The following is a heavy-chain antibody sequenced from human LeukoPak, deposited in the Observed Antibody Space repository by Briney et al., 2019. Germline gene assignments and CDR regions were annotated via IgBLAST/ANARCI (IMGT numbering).Heavy chain of an antibody. D-gene: IGHD4-23*01. Sequence: SETLSLTCTVSGGSISSYYWSWIRQPPGKGLEWIGYIYYSGSTNYNPSLKSRVTISVDTSKNQFSLKLSSVTAADAAVYYCARGGVTTVVTPFDYWGQGTLVTVSS. CDR3: ARGGVTTVVTPFDY. CDR2: IYYSGST. V-gene: IGHV4-59*12. CDR1: GGSISSYY. J-gene: IGHJ4*02.